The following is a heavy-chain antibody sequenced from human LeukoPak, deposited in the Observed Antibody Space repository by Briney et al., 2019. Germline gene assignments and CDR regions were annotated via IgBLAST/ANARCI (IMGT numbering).Heavy chain of an antibody. V-gene: IGHV4-4*07. CDR1: GGSISSSY. Sequence: PSETLSLTCSVSGGSISSSYWSWIRQPAGKGLEWIGRIYTSGSTNHNPSLKSRVTMSVDTSKNQFSLKLSSVTAADTAVYYCARGPTRFADAFDIWGQGTMVTVSS. CDR2: IYTSGST. J-gene: IGHJ3*02. CDR3: ARGPTRFADAFDI.